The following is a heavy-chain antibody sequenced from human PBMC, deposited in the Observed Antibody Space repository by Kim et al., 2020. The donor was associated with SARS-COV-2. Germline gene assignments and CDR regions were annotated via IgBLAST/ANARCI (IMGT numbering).Heavy chain of an antibody. CDR2: IKSKPDGGTT. D-gene: IGHD2-15*01. J-gene: IGHJ4*02. Sequence: GGSLRLSCAASGFTFSNAWMSWVRQAPGKGLEWVGRIKSKPDGGTTDYAAPVKGRFTISRDDSKNTLYLQMNSLKTEDTAVYYCSTRRGYCYGGSCSIDYWGQGTLVTVSS. V-gene: IGHV3-15*01. CDR3: STRRGYCYGGSCSIDY. CDR1: GFTFSNAW.